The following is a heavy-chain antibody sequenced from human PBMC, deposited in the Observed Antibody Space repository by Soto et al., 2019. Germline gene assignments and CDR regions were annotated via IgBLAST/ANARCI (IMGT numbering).Heavy chain of an antibody. CDR1: GGSFSGYY. CDR2: IKHSGST. Sequence: SETLSLTCAVYGGSFSGYYWSWIRQPPGKGLEWIGEIKHSGSTNYNPSLKSRVTISVDTSKNQCSLKLSSVTAADTAAYYCAARRVSSLNNWLDPWGQGTLVT. D-gene: IGHD6-13*01. J-gene: IGHJ5*02. CDR3: AARRVSSLNNWLDP. V-gene: IGHV4-34*01.